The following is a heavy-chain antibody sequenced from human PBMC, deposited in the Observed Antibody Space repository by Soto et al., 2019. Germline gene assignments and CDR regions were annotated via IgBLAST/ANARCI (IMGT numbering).Heavy chain of an antibody. CDR1: GGSINGGRYY. CDR2: IYESGTT. Sequence: QVPLQESGPGLVKPSQTLSLTCTVSGGSINGGRYYWNWIRQHPGKGLEWIGYIYESGTTDYNPSLKSRVIISEDTSKNQFSLRLSSVTAADTAISYCARDRGFGMDAWGQGTMVIVSS. J-gene: IGHJ6*02. CDR3: ARDRGFGMDA. V-gene: IGHV4-31*03.